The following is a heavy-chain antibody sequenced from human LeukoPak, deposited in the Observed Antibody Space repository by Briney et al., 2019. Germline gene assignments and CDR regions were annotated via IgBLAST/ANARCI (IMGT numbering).Heavy chain of an antibody. J-gene: IGHJ4*02. Sequence: GGSLRLSCAASGFTFSSYAMSWVRQAPGKGLEWVSAISGSGGSTYYADSVKGRFTISRDNSKNTLYLQMNSLRVEDTAVYYCAKGSMVGVLCCFDYWGQGTLVTVSS. D-gene: IGHD3-10*01. CDR1: GFTFSSYA. CDR2: ISGSGGST. V-gene: IGHV3-23*01. CDR3: AKGSMVGVLCCFDY.